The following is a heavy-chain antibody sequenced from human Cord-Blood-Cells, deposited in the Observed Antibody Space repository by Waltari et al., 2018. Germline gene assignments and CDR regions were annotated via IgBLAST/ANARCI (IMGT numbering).Heavy chain of an antibody. J-gene: IGHJ2*01. D-gene: IGHD6-13*01. CDR2: IDWDDDK. CDR3: ARSSSWYWYFDL. V-gene: IGHV2-70*01. Sequence: QVTLRESGPALVKPTQTLTLTCTFSGFPLSTSGMFVSWIRQPPGKALEWLALIDWDDDKYYSTSLKTRLTISKDTSKNQVVLTMTNMDPVDTATYYCARSSSWYWYFDLWGRGTLVTVSS. CDR1: GFPLSTSGMF.